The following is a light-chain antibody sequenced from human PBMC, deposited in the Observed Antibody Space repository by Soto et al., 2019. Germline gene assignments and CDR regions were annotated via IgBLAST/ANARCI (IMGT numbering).Light chain of an antibody. CDR2: AAS. Sequence: AIRMTQSPSSFSASTGDRVTITCRASQGISSYLAWYQQKPGKAPKLLIYAASTLQSGVPSRFSGSGSGTDFTLTISCLQSEDFATYYCPQYYSYPQTFAQGTKVEIK. V-gene: IGKV1-8*01. CDR3: PQYYSYPQT. CDR1: QGISSY. J-gene: IGKJ1*01.